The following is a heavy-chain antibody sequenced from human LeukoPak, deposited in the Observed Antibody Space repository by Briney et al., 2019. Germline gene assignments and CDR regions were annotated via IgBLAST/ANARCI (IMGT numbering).Heavy chain of an antibody. CDR1: GFTFTDYY. CDR3: ARDGHYDILTGYFQD. D-gene: IGHD3-9*01. CDR2: ITNSGTTI. Sequence: PGGSLRLSCAASGFTFTDYYMSWIRQAPGKGLEWVSYITNSGTTIYYADSVKGRFTISRDNAKNSLYLQMNSLRVEDTAVYYCARDGHYDILTGYFQDWGQGTLVTVSS. J-gene: IGHJ1*01. V-gene: IGHV3-11*01.